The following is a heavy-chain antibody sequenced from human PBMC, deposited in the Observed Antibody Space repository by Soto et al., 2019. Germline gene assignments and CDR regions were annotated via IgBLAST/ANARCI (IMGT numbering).Heavy chain of an antibody. J-gene: IGHJ6*02. V-gene: IGHV4-34*01. Sequence: SETLSLTCAVYGGSFSGYYWSWIRQPPGKGLEWIGEINYSGSTIYNPSLNSRVTISVDTSKNQFSLKLSSVTAADTAVYYCACIFSGGYSYGFCYDGLDVWGQGTTVTVSS. D-gene: IGHD5-18*01. CDR2: INYSGST. CDR3: ACIFSGGYSYGFCYDGLDV. CDR1: GGSFSGYY.